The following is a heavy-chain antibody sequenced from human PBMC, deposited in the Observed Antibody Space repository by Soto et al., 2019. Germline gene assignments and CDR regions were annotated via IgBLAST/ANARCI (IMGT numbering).Heavy chain of an antibody. D-gene: IGHD3-10*01. CDR2: IWYDGSNK. Sequence: GGSLRLSCAASGFTFSSYGMHWVRQAPGKGLEWVAVIWYDGSNKYYADSVKGRFTISRDNSKNTLYLQMNSLRAEDTAVYYCASLYGSGSRGRAYFDYWGQGTLVTVSS. V-gene: IGHV3-33*01. CDR3: ASLYGSGSRGRAYFDY. J-gene: IGHJ4*02. CDR1: GFTFSSYG.